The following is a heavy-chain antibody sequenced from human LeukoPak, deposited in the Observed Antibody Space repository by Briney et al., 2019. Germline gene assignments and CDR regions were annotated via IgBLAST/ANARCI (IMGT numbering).Heavy chain of an antibody. V-gene: IGHV4-31*03. CDR3: ARDVLR. CDR1: GDSITSGGYY. Sequence: SQTLSLTCTVSGDSITSGGYYWSWIRQRPGKGLELIGYIYKTGSTYYNPSLKSRVTMSVDTSRNQFSLKLNSVTAADTAVYYCARDVLRWGQGTLVTVSS. J-gene: IGHJ4*02. CDR2: IYKTGST.